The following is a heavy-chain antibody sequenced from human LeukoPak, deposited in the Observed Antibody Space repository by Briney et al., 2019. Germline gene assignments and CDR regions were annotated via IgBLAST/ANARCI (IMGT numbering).Heavy chain of an antibody. D-gene: IGHD3-10*01. J-gene: IGHJ6*03. CDR1: GFTFSSYA. V-gene: IGHV3-23*01. Sequence: GGSLRLSCAASGFTFSSYAMSWVRQAPGRGLEWVSSIDDSGDSTYYADSVKGRFTISRDNSWNTLYVQMTSLRAEDTAVYYCAKVRTRWTMVRGVPYMDVRGKGTTVTVSS. CDR3: AKVRTRWTMVRGVPYMDV. CDR2: IDDSGDST.